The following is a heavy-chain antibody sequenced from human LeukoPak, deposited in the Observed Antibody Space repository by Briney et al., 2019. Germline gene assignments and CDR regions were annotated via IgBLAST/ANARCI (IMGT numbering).Heavy chain of an antibody. CDR2: INPNSGGT. D-gene: IGHD2-8*01. J-gene: IGHJ6*03. CDR1: GYTFTGYY. CDR3: ARATNDYRLEGNYYYYYYMDV. Sequence: ASVKVSCKASGYTFTGYYMHWVRQAPGQGLEWMGWINPNSGGTKYAQKFQGRVTMTRDTSISTAYMELSSLRSEDTAVYYCARATNDYRLEGNYYYYYYMDVWGKGTTVTVSS. V-gene: IGHV1-2*02.